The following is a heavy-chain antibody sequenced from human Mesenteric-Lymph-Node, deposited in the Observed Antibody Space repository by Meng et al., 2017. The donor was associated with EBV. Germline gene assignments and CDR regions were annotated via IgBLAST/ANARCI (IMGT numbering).Heavy chain of an antibody. CDR2: MNPNSGNT. J-gene: IGHJ4*02. D-gene: IGHD2-8*01. Sequence: QVQLVQSGGEVRKPGASVKVSCKASGYPFINYDITWVRQATGQGLEWMGWMNPNSGNTGYIQKFQGRVTMTRDTSTNTAYMELSSLTSEDTAIYFCARGPYNNGSDYWGQGTLVTVSS. V-gene: IGHV1-8*01. CDR3: ARGPYNNGSDY. CDR1: GYPFINYD.